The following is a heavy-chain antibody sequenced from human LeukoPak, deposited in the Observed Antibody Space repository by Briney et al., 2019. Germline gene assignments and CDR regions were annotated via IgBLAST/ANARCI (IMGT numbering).Heavy chain of an antibody. D-gene: IGHD3-22*01. CDR2: INWNSGSI. Sequence: GRSLRLSCAASGFTFYGFALFWVRHAPGKGLEYVSGINWNSGSIDYADSVKGRFTTSRDNARSSLYLQMNSLRVEDTAVYYCAKGTGGYYGPFDSWGQGTLVTVSS. J-gene: IGHJ4*02. V-gene: IGHV3-9*01. CDR3: AKGTGGYYGPFDS. CDR1: GFTFYGFA.